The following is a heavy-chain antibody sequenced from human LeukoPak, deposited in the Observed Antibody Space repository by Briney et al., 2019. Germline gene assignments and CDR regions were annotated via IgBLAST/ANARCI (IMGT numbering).Heavy chain of an antibody. CDR2: IYHSGST. D-gene: IGHD1-1*01. CDR3: ARSGGLTTDAFDI. V-gene: IGHV4-30-2*01. J-gene: IGHJ3*02. CDR1: GGPISSGGYS. Sequence: SETLSLTCAVSGGPISSGGYSWRWIRQPPGKGLEWIGYIYHSGSTYYNPSLKSRVTISVDSSKNQFSLKLSSVTAADTAVYYCARSGGLTTDAFDIWGKGTMVTVSS.